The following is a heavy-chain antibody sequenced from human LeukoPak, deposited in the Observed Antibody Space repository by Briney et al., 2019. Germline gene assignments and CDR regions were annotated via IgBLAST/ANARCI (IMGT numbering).Heavy chain of an antibody. D-gene: IGHD6-19*01. Sequence: AGGSLRLSCAASGFSVSSNYMSWVRQAPGKGLEWVSVIYSGDDTYYADSVKGRFTISRDNSKNTLYLQMNSLRAEDTAVYYCARVGGYSSGWYGMEAFDVWGLGTMVIVSS. V-gene: IGHV3-53*01. CDR2: IYSGDDT. CDR1: GFSVSSNY. J-gene: IGHJ3*01. CDR3: ARVGGYSSGWYGMEAFDV.